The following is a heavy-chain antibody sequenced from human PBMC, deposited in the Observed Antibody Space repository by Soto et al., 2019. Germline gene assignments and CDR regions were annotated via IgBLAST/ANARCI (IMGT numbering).Heavy chain of an antibody. CDR1: GYTFTSYY. CDR3: ARARLDSIGYNFGNWFDP. Sequence: GESLKSSCKGSGYTFTSYYIAWVRQMPGKGLERMGIIYPGDSDTRYSASFDGQGSISADKSISTAYLQWSGRQRPDTSIQYCARARLDSIGYNFGNWFDPRGPGTLVTVSS. CDR2: IYPGDSDT. V-gene: IGHV5-51*01. D-gene: IGHD3-22*01. J-gene: IGHJ5*02.